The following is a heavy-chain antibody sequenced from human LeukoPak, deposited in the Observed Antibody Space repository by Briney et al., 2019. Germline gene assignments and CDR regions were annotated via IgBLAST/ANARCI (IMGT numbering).Heavy chain of an antibody. D-gene: IGHD6-19*01. CDR2: ISSSGSTI. CDR1: GFTFSSYE. Sequence: PGGSLRLSCAASGFTFSSYEMNWVRQAPGKGLEWVSYISSSGSTIYYADSVKGRFTISRDNAKNSLYLQMNSLRAEDTAVYYCARSGEQWIFDYWGQGTLVTVSS. CDR3: ARSGEQWIFDY. V-gene: IGHV3-48*03. J-gene: IGHJ4*02.